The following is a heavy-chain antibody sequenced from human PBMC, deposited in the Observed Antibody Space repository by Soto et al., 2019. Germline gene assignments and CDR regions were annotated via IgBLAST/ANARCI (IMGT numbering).Heavy chain of an antibody. J-gene: IGHJ6*02. CDR3: TRAFRYYDFWSGYYGMDV. V-gene: IGHV3-49*04. CDR1: GFTFGDYA. CDR2: IRSKAYGGTT. Sequence: PVGSLRLSCTASGFTFGDYAMSWVRQAPGKGLERVGFIRSKAYGGTTEYAASVKGRFTISRDDSKSIAYLQMNSLKTEDTAVYYCTRAFRYYDFWSGYYGMDVWGQGTTVTVSS. D-gene: IGHD3-3*01.